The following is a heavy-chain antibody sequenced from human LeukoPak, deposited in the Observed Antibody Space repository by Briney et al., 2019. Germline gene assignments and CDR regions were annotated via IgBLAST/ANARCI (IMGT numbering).Heavy chain of an antibody. CDR3: AREFWGTMVRGAAMDV. CDR1: GYTFTAYY. Sequence: WASVKVSCKASGYTFTAYYMHWVRQAPGQGLEWMGWIYPNSGGTNYARKFRGRVTMTRDTSISTAYLELSRLRSDDTAVYYCAREFWGTMVRGAAMDVWGQGTTVTVSS. D-gene: IGHD3-10*01. CDR2: IYPNSGGT. J-gene: IGHJ6*02. V-gene: IGHV1-2*02.